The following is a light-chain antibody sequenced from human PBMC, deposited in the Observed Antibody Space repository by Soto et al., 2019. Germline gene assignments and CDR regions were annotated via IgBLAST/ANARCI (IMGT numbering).Light chain of an antibody. J-gene: IGKJ3*01. V-gene: IGKV1-9*01. CDR2: AAS. CDR1: QGISNF. Sequence: DIQLTQSPSFLSASVGDRVTITCRARQGISNFLAWYQQKPGKAPKLLIYAASTLQSGVPSRFSGSGSGTEFTITISSLQPEDFATYYCQQLNSYLFTFGPGTKVDIK. CDR3: QQLNSYLFT.